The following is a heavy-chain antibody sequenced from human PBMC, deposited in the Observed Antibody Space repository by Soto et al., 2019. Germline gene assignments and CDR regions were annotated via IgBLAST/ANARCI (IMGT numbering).Heavy chain of an antibody. Sequence: GGSLRLSCATSGITFSNYNMNWVRQAQGKGLEWVSFISAAASHMYSADSVKGRFIISRDNTKNSLYLQMNSLRVEDTAVYYCAGDWGYSYGYAFDIWGQGTMVTVS. CDR1: GITFSNYN. J-gene: IGHJ3*02. V-gene: IGHV3-21*06. D-gene: IGHD5-18*01. CDR2: ISAAASHM. CDR3: AGDWGYSYGYAFDI.